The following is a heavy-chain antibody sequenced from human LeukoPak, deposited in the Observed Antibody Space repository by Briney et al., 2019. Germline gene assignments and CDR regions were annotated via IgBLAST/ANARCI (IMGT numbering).Heavy chain of an antibody. J-gene: IGHJ4*02. V-gene: IGHV3-21*01. Sequence: GGSLRLSCAASGFNFSNYNMNWVRQAPGKGLEWVSSISSGSSYIYYADSVKGRFTISRDNARNSLYLQMNSLRAEDTAVYYCARLHETYDDSGDYHYYFDYWGQGTLVTVSS. CDR1: GFNFSNYN. CDR3: ARLHETYDDSGDYHYYFDY. CDR2: ISSGSSYI. D-gene: IGHD3-22*01.